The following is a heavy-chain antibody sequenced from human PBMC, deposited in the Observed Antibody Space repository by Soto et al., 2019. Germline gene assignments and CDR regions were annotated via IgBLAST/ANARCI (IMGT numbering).Heavy chain of an antibody. D-gene: IGHD5-18*01. CDR1: GFAFSSYN. Sequence: GGSPRLSXEPSGFAFSSYNMHWVRHAPGKGLEWVSSISGTSQYISYADSVKCRFTISRDNAKNSLYLQMNSLRAEDTAVYYCARVGYSYGYHFDYWGQGALVTVSS. J-gene: IGHJ4*02. V-gene: IGHV3-21*01. CDR3: ARVGYSYGYHFDY. CDR2: ISGTSQYI.